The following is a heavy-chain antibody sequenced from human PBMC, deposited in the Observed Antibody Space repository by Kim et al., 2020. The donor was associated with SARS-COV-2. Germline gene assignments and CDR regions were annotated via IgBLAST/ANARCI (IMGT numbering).Heavy chain of an antibody. V-gene: IGHV3-30*01. Sequence: NKYSAAAVKGRFTISRDNSKNTLYLQMNSLRAEDTAVYYCARDVGSSMDVWGQGTTVTVSS. CDR2: NK. J-gene: IGHJ6*02. D-gene: IGHD2-2*01. CDR3: ARDVGSSMDV.